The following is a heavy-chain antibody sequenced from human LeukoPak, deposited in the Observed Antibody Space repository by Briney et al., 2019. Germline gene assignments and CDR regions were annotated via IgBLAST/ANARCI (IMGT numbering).Heavy chain of an antibody. CDR1: GGSISSHY. V-gene: IGHV4-59*11. Sequence: SETLSLTCTVSGGSISSHYWSWIRQPPGKGLEWIGYIYYSGSTNYNPSLKSRVTISVDTSKNQFSLKLSSVTAADTAVYYCASGGGGYSYGYLDYWGQGTLVTVSS. CDR2: IYYSGST. CDR3: ASGGGGYSYGYLDY. J-gene: IGHJ4*02. D-gene: IGHD5-18*01.